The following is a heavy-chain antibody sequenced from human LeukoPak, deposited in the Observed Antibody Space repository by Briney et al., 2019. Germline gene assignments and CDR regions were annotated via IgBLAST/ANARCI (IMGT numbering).Heavy chain of an antibody. Sequence: SVKVSCKASGGTFSSYAISWVRQAPGQGLEWMGGIIPIFGTANYAQKFQGRVTITADESTSTAYMELSSLRSEDTAVYYCARGDYYDSSGYWPNWFDPWGQGTLVTVSS. D-gene: IGHD3-22*01. CDR1: GGTFSSYA. CDR2: IIPIFGTA. CDR3: ARGDYYDSSGYWPNWFDP. J-gene: IGHJ5*02. V-gene: IGHV1-69*13.